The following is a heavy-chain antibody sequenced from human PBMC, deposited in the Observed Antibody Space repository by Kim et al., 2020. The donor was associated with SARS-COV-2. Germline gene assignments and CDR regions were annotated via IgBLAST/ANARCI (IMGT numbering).Heavy chain of an antibody. Sequence: SETLSLTCTVSGGSISSSSYYWGWIRQPPGKGLEWIGSIYYSGSTYYNPSLKSRVTISVDTSKNQFSLKLSSVTAADTAVYYCARDQGDYGLGAFDIWGQGTMVTVSS. CDR1: GGSISSSSYY. V-gene: IGHV4-39*07. J-gene: IGHJ3*02. CDR3: ARDQGDYGLGAFDI. CDR2: IYYSGST. D-gene: IGHD4-17*01.